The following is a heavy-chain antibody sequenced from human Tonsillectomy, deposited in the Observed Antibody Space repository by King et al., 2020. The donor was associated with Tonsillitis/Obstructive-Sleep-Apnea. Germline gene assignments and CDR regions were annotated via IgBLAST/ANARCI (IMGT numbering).Heavy chain of an antibody. D-gene: IGHD1-1*01. CDR3: ARDGVHAFDI. CDR1: GFTFSNYW. Sequence: VQLVESGGRLVQPGGSLRLSCAASGFTFSNYWMSWVRQAPGKGLEWVANINQDGSERYYVDSVKGRFTISRDSTKNSLYLQMNSLRAEDTAVYYCARDGVHAFDIWGQGTMVTVSS. CDR2: INQDGSER. V-gene: IGHV3-7*03. J-gene: IGHJ3*02.